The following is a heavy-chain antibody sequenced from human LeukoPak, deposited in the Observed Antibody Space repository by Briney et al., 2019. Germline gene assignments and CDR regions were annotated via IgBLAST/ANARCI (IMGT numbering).Heavy chain of an antibody. CDR1: GFTFSSYS. D-gene: IGHD1-26*01. Sequence: GGSLRLSCAASGFTFSSYSMNWVRQAPGKGLEWVGRIKSKYDGGTTDYAAPVKGRFTVSKNTVYLQMNSLKIEDTAVYYCTSGREIDYWGQGTLVTVSS. CDR2: IKSKYDGGTT. V-gene: IGHV3-15*01. CDR3: TSGREIDY. J-gene: IGHJ4*02.